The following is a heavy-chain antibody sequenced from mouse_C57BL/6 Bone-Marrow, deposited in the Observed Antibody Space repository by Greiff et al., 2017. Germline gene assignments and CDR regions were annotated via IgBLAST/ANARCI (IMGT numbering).Heavy chain of an antibody. D-gene: IGHD1-1*01. J-gene: IGHJ1*03. CDR2: INHSSGYT. V-gene: IGHV1-7*01. Sequence: QVQLQQSGAVLAKPGASVKLSCKASGYTFTSYWMHWVKQRPGQGLEWIGYINHSSGYTKYNQKFKDKATLTADKSSSTAYMQLSSLTYEDSAVYYCASPDYYGSSYWYFDVWGTGTTVTVSS. CDR3: ASPDYYGSSYWYFDV. CDR1: GYTFTSYW.